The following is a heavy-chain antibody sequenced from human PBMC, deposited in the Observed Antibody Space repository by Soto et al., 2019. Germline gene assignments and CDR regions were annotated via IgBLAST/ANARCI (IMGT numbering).Heavy chain of an antibody. V-gene: IGHV3-74*01. CDR3: LVSGNYRFAS. Sequence: PGGSLRLSCAASGFTFSRYWMHWVRQAPGKGLVWVARVNGGGSSTSYGDSVKGRCTISRDNAKNTLYLQMNSLRAEDTAVYSCLVSGNYRFASWGPGILVPVSS. J-gene: IGHJ4*02. CDR1: GFTFSRYW. CDR2: VNGGGSST. D-gene: IGHD1-26*01.